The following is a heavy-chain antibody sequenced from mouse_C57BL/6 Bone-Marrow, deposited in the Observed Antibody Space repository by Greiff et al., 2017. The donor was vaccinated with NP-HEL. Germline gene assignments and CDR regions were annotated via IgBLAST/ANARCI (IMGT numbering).Heavy chain of an antibody. V-gene: IGHV1-59*01. J-gene: IGHJ2*01. CDR1: GNTFTSYW. CDR2: IDPSDSYT. Sequence: QVQLQQPGAELVRPGTSVKLSCKASGNTFTSYWMHWVKQRPGQGLEWIGVIDPSDSYTNYNQKFKGKATLTVDTSSSTAYMQLSSLTSEDSAVYYCARDGSSPYYFDYWGQGTTLTVSS. D-gene: IGHD1-1*01. CDR3: ARDGSSPYYFDY.